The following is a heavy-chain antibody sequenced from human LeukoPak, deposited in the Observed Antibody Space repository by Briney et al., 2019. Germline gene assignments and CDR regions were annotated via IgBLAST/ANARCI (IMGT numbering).Heavy chain of an antibody. V-gene: IGHV1-69*06. CDR2: IIPIFGTA. J-gene: IGHJ6*03. Sequence: ASVKVSCKASGGTFSSYAVSWVRQAPGQGLEWMGGIIPIFGTANYAQGFQGRVTITADKSTSTAYMELSTLRSEDTAVYYCARHLYYYDSSGPYGNYYYYMDVWGKGTTVTISS. CDR3: ARHLYYYDSSGPYGNYYYYMDV. CDR1: GGTFSSYA. D-gene: IGHD3-22*01.